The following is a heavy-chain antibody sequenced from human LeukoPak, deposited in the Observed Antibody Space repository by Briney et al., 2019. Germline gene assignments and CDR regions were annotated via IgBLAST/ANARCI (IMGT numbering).Heavy chain of an antibody. CDR3: ARDQDYGGNPYYFDY. J-gene: IGHJ4*02. Sequence: GGSLRLSCAASGFTFSSYGMHWVRQAPGKGLEWVAFIRYDGSNKYYADSVKGRFTISRDNAKNSLYLQMNSLRAEDTAVYYCARDQDYGGNPYYFDYWGQGTLVTVSS. CDR1: GFTFSSYG. CDR2: IRYDGSNK. D-gene: IGHD4-23*01. V-gene: IGHV3-30*02.